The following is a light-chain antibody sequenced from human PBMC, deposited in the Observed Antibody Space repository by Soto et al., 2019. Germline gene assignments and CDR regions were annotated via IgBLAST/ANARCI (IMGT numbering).Light chain of an antibody. CDR2: LGS. CDR1: QSLLHSNGYNY. V-gene: IGKV2-28*01. Sequence: DLVMTQSPLSLPVTPGEPASISCRSSQSLLHSNGYNYLDWYLQKPGQSPQLLIYLGSNRASGVPARFSGSVSGTDFTLKTSRVEAGDVGVYYCMQALEYTFGQGTKLEIK. J-gene: IGKJ2*01. CDR3: MQALEYT.